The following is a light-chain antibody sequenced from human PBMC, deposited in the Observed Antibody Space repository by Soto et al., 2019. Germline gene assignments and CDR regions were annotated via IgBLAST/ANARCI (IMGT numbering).Light chain of an antibody. V-gene: IGKV3-20*01. CDR2: SAS. J-gene: IGKJ1*01. Sequence: EIVLTQYPGTLSLSPGERATLSCRSSQSVSSTYLAWYQQKPGQAPRLLIYSASSRATGIPDRFSGSGSGTDFPLTISRLEPEHFEVYYCQQCGSAPETFGQGTKVDIK. CDR1: QSVSSTY. CDR3: QQCGSAPET.